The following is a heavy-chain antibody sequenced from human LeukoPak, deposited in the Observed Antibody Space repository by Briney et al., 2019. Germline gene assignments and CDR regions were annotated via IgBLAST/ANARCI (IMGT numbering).Heavy chain of an antibody. Sequence: GGSLILSCTASGLTFSTSGFNWVRQAPGKGLEWVASIGPTGSDRYHADSIKGRFTISRDNANNSLYLQMNSLRAEDTAVYYCATETNGRHYDYWGQGTLLTVSS. V-gene: IGHV3-21*06. D-gene: IGHD1-14*01. CDR3: ATETNGRHYDY. CDR2: IGPTGSDR. J-gene: IGHJ4*02. CDR1: GLTFSTSG.